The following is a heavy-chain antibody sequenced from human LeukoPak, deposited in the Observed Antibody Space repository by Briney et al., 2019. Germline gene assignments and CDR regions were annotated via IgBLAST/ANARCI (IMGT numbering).Heavy chain of an antibody. D-gene: IGHD3-22*01. CDR1: GYTFTSYG. CDR2: ISAYNGNT. Sequence: ASVKVSCKASGYTFTSYGISWVRQAPGQGPEWMGWISAYNGNTNYAQKLQGRVTMTTDTSTSTAYMELRSLRSDDTAVYYCAREPYYDSSGYVDYWGQGTLVTVSS. CDR3: AREPYYDSSGYVDY. V-gene: IGHV1-18*01. J-gene: IGHJ4*02.